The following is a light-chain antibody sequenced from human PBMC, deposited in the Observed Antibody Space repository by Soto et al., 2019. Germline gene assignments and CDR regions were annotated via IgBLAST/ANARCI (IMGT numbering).Light chain of an antibody. Sequence: EIVLTQSPGTLSLSPGERATLSCSASQSVSNNYLAWYQQKPGQAPRLLIYGASNRATGIPDSFSGSGSGTDFTLTISRLEPEDFAVYYCQQYGSSGTFGQGTKVDIK. V-gene: IGKV3-20*01. CDR2: GAS. J-gene: IGKJ1*01. CDR1: QSVSNNY. CDR3: QQYGSSGT.